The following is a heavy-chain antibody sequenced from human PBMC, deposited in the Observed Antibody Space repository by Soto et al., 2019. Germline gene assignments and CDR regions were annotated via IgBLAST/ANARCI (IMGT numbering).Heavy chain of an antibody. CDR1: GFTFSSYS. V-gene: IGHV3-21*01. CDR3: ARQGPYDSSGYFLYYYYYGMDV. J-gene: IGHJ6*02. Sequence: GGSLRLSCAASGFTFSSYSMNWVRQAPGKGLEWVSSISSSSSYIYYADSVKGRFTISRDNAKNSLYLQMNSLRAEDTAVYYCARQGPYDSSGYFLYYYYYGMDVWGQGTTVTVSS. D-gene: IGHD3-22*01. CDR2: ISSSSSYI.